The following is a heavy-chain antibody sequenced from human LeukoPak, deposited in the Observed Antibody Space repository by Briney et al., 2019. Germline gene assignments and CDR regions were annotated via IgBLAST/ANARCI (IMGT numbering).Heavy chain of an antibody. Sequence: GGSLRLSCAASGFTFRNHIISWIRQPPGKGLEWVANMRQDGSEKFYVDSVRGRFTISRDDAKNSLYLQMDSLRAEDTALYYCAREGDAFDFWGQGTMVTVSS. V-gene: IGHV3-7*01. J-gene: IGHJ3*01. CDR2: MRQDGSEK. CDR3: AREGDAFDF. CDR1: GFTFRNHI.